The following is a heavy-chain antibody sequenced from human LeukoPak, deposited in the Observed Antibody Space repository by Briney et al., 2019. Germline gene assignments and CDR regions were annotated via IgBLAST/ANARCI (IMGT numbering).Heavy chain of an antibody. V-gene: IGHV4-34*01. D-gene: IGHD2-2*01. CDR1: GGSFSGYY. Sequence: SETLSLTCAVYGGSFSGYYWSWIRQPPGKGLEWIGEINHSGSTNYNPSLKSRVTISVDTSKNQFSLKLSSVTAADTAVYYCARGQVVVVPAAAGYYYGMDVWGQGTTVTASS. CDR2: INHSGST. CDR3: ARGQVVVVPAAAGYYYGMDV. J-gene: IGHJ6*02.